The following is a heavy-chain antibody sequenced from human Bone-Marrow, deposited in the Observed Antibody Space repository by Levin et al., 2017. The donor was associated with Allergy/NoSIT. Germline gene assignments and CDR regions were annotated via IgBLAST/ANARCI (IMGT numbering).Heavy chain of an antibody. CDR2: ISYSGST. D-gene: IGHD4/OR15-4a*01. Sequence: SETLSLTCTVSGDSIRTTGNFWSWIRQLPGKGLEWIGYISYSGSTDFNASLKSRCIISLDSSKNQFFLNLTFVTAADTAVYFCARLRNEYGDYEGVGAWGQGTLVTVSS. J-gene: IGHJ5*02. CDR1: GDSIRTTGNF. CDR3: ARLRNEYGDYEGVGA. V-gene: IGHV4-31*03.